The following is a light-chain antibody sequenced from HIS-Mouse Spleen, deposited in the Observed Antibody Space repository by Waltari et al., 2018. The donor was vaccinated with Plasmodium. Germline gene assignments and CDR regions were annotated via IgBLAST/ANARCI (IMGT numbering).Light chain of an antibody. CDR2: AAS. V-gene: IGKV1-39*01. J-gene: IGKJ1*01. CDR1: QTISNY. CDR3: QQSYSTWT. Sequence: DVQMTQSPSSLSASVGDRVTLTCRASQTISNYLKWDQQKPGKAPQFLIYAASTLQSGVPSRFSGSGSGTDFTLTISSLQPEDFATYYCQQSYSTWTFGQGTKVEIK.